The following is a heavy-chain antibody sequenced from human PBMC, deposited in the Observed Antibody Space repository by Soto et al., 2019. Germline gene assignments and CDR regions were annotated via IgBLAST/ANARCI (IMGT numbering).Heavy chain of an antibody. Sequence: QITLKESGPALVSPTQTLTLTCTFSGFSLSTVGVGVVWIRQPPGRAPEWLALMYWNGDKRYSPSLRNRLIITTGTSNDQVVLTMTDMDPVDTATYYCGHRSDSYDFWGNDYWGQGTLVTVSS. V-gene: IGHV2-5*01. CDR1: GFSLSTVGVG. J-gene: IGHJ4*02. D-gene: IGHD3-3*01. CDR2: MYWNGDK. CDR3: GHRSDSYDFWGNDY.